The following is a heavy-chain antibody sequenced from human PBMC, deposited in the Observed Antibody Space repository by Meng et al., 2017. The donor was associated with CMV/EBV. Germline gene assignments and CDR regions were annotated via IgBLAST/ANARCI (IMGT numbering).Heavy chain of an antibody. CDR1: GGTFSSYA. D-gene: IGHD1-26*01. J-gene: IGHJ3*02. Sequence: SVQVSCKAAGGTFSSYAISWGRRAPGQGLEWMGGIIPILGIANYSQKSQGRVTTTADNSTSTAYMGLSSLRSEDTAVYYCEREGTYSGSYRAAFDIWGQGTMVTVSS. CDR2: IIPILGIA. V-gene: IGHV1-69*10. CDR3: EREGTYSGSYRAAFDI.